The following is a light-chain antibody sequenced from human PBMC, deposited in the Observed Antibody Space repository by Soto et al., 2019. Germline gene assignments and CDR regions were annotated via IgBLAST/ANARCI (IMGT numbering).Light chain of an antibody. V-gene: IGKV3-20*01. CDR3: QQHGSWLQT. CDR2: GSS. J-gene: IGKJ1*01. CDR1: QSVSNNY. Sequence: VFKTTQGTLSFSQGRIGTFHRRASQSVSNNYLAWYQQKPGQAPRLLIYGSSSRATGIPDRFSGSGSGTDFTLTISRLEPEDFAVYYCQQHGSWLQTSGQVSKVDI.